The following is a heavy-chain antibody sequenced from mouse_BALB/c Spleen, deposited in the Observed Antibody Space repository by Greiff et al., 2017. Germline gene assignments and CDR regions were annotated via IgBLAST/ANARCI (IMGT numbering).Heavy chain of an antibody. D-gene: IGHD2-4*01. J-gene: IGHJ3*01. CDR1: GFAFSSYD. CDR3: ARQSDYVWFAY. Sequence: EVKLVESGGGLVKPGGSLKLSCAASGFAFSSYDMSWVRQTPEKRLEWVAYISSGGGSTYYPDTVKGRFTISRDNAKNTLYLQMSSLKSEDTAMYYCARQSDYVWFAYWGQGTLVTVSA. CDR2: ISSGGGST. V-gene: IGHV5-12-1*01.